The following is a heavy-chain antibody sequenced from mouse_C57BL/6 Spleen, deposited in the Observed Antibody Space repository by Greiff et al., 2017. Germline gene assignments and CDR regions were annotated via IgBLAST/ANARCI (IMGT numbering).Heavy chain of an antibody. D-gene: IGHD1-1*01. CDR2: IYPGDGDT. CDR3: ARSYYYGGMDD. Sequence: QVQLQQSGPELVKPGASVKISCKASGYAFSSSWMNWVKQRPGKGLEWIGRIYPGDGDTNYNGKFKGKATMTADTSSSTAYMQLSSLTSEDSAVYFCARSYYYGGMDDWGQGTSVTVSS. CDR1: GYAFSSSW. V-gene: IGHV1-82*01. J-gene: IGHJ4*01.